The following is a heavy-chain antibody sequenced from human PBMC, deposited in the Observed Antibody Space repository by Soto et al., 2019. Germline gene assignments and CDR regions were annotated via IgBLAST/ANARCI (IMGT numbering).Heavy chain of an antibody. CDR1: GATLNTFINYG. Sequence: QVQLVQSGAEVKKPGSSVRVSCKASGATLNTFINYGITWVRQAPGQGLEYMGGIIPVFGAANHAQKFQGRVTISADESTRTVNMELSSLTSKDTAVYYCARGAATKILVIKYDDLEILGQGTMVTVSS. CDR2: IIPVFGAA. D-gene: IGHD5-12*01. CDR3: ARGAATKILVIKYDDLEI. V-gene: IGHV1-69*12. J-gene: IGHJ3*02.